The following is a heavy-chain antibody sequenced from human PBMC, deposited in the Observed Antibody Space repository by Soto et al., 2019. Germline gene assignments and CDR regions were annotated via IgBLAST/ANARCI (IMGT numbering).Heavy chain of an antibody. D-gene: IGHD6-19*01. J-gene: IGHJ6*03. V-gene: IGHV4-59*08. CDR2: IYYSGST. CDR3: ARRGYSSGWTNYYYMDV. CDR1: GGSISSYY. Sequence: SETLSLTCTVSGGSISSYYWSWIRQPPGKGLEWIGYIYYSGSTNYNPSLKSRVTISVDTSKNQFSLKLSSVTAADTAVYYCARRGYSSGWTNYYYMDVWGKGTTVTVSS.